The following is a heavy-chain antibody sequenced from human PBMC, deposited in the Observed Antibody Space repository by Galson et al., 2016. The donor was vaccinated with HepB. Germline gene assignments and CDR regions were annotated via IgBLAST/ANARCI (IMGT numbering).Heavy chain of an antibody. CDR3: ARGTRFSYKWSFDS. Sequence: SETLSLTCDVSDESIMTHYWSWIRQSPGKGLEWLGYTHSSGNSKYNPSLTSRVTMSLDTSRSRFSLRLWSVTVADTAVYFCARGTRFSYKWSFDSWGQGALVTVSS. CDR1: DESIMTHY. CDR2: THSSGNS. J-gene: IGHJ4*02. D-gene: IGHD1-20*01. V-gene: IGHV4-59*11.